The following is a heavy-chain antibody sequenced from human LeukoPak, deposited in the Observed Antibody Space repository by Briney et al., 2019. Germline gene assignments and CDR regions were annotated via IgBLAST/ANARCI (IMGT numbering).Heavy chain of an antibody. Sequence: PGGSLRLSCAASGFIFSSYSMNWVRQAPGKGLEWVSYISSSSSTMYYAASVKGRFSISRGNAQNSLYLQMNSLRAEDTAVYYCVRDHHRRLYDSQARDTFDIWGQGTMVTVSS. CDR1: GFIFSSYS. CDR3: VRDHHRRLYDSQARDTFDI. D-gene: IGHD3-22*01. CDR2: ISSSSSTM. J-gene: IGHJ3*02. V-gene: IGHV3-48*01.